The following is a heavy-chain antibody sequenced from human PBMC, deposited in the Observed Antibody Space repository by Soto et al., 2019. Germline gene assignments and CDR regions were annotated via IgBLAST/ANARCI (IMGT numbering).Heavy chain of an antibody. D-gene: IGHD2-2*02. CDR2: IKQDGSEK. J-gene: IGHJ4*02. V-gene: IGHV3-7*01. CDR1: GFTFSSYW. CDR3: ARGGYCSSTSCYNFDY. Sequence: PGGSMRLSCAAAGFTFSSYWMSWVSKAPGKGLEWVANIKQDGSEKYYVDSVKGRFTISRDNAKNSLYLQMNSLRAEDTAVYYCARGGYCSSTSCYNFDYWGQGTLVTVSS.